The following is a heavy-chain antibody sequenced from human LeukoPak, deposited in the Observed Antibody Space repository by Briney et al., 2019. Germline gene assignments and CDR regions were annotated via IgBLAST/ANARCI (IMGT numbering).Heavy chain of an antibody. CDR3: ARGFFESYYYYYGMDV. V-gene: IGHV1-8*02. CDR1: GYSFSIFG. J-gene: IGHJ6*02. D-gene: IGHD3-3*01. CDR2: MNPNSGNT. Sequence: ASVKVSCKASGYSFSIFGMTWVRQAPGQGLEWMGWMNPNSGNTGYAQKFQGRVTMTRNTSISTAYMELSSLRSEDTAVYYCARGFFESYYYYYGMDVWGQGTTVTVSS.